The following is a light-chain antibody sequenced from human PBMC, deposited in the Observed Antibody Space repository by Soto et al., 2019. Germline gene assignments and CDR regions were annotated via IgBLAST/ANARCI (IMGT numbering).Light chain of an antibody. V-gene: IGKV1-27*01. CDR2: GAS. Sequence: DIQMTQSPSSLSASVGDRVTITCRASQGIGSYLAWYQHKPGKVPKLLIHGASTLQSGVPSRFSGSGSWTEFTLTISSLQPEDVATYYCQKYSSAPRTFGQGTKVEIK. CDR1: QGIGSY. CDR3: QKYSSAPRT. J-gene: IGKJ1*01.